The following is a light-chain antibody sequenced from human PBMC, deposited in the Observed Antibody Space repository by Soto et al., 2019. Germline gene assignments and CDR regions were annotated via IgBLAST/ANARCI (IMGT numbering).Light chain of an antibody. V-gene: IGKV3D-15*01. CDR2: GAS. J-gene: IGKJ4*01. CDR3: QQYIRWPLT. Sequence: EIVMTQSPATLSVSPGERATLSCRASQSVSSNLAWYQQKPGQAPSLXIYGASTRATGTPARFSGSGSGTDFTLTISSLQSEDFAVYYCQQYIRWPLTFGGGTQVDIK. CDR1: QSVSSN.